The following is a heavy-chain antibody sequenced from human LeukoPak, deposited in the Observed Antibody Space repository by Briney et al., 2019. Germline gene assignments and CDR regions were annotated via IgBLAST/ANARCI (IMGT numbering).Heavy chain of an antibody. CDR3: AKDVYTEWLGLYYFDY. J-gene: IGHJ4*02. CDR1: GVTFSRYG. Sequence: GGSLRLSCAASGVTFSRYGMSWLPQAPGKALEWVSGISDSGGKTYYADLEKGRFTISRDHSKNTLCPQLNSLIAQDSALDYCAKDVYTEWLGLYYFDYWGQGTLVTVSS. CDR2: ISDSGGKT. V-gene: IGHV3-23*01. D-gene: IGHD6-19*01.